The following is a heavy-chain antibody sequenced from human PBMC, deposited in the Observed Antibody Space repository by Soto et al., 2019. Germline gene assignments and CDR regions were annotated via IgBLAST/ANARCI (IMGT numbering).Heavy chain of an antibody. J-gene: IGHJ2*01. V-gene: IGHV3-23*01. D-gene: IGHD4-17*01. CDR1: GFPFSGYA. CDR3: ANSFYCDYDHRDL. CDR2: ISGSGSST. Sequence: GGSLRLSCAASGFPFSGYAINWVRQAPGKGLEWVSIISGSGSSTNYADSVKGRFTISRDNARDTVYLQMNSLRAEDTAVYYCANSFYCDYDHRDL.